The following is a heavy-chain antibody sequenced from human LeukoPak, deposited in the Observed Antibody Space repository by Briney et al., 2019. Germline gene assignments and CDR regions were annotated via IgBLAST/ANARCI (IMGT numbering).Heavy chain of an antibody. J-gene: IGHJ6*02. D-gene: IGHD2-15*01. CDR1: GFTFSSYA. CDR3: AKGAGYCSGGSCYSAVLHYGMDV. Sequence: PGGSLRLSCAASGFTFSSYAMSWDRQAPGKRLEWVSAIGGSGGSTYYADSVKGRFTISRDNSKNTLYLQMNSLRAEDTAVYYCAKGAGYCSGGSCYSAVLHYGMDVWGQGTTVTVSS. CDR2: IGGSGGST. V-gene: IGHV3-23*01.